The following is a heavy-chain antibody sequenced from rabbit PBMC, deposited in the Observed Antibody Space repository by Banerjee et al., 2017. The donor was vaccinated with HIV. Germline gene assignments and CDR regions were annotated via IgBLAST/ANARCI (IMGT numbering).Heavy chain of an antibody. D-gene: IGHD7-1*01. CDR2: MHTGSGGST. J-gene: IGHJ4*01. CDR1: GFDFSSTYY. V-gene: IGHV1S40*01. Sequence: QSLEESGGGLVQPEGSLTLTCKASGFDFSSTYYMCWVRQAPGKGLEWTGCMHTGSGGSTYYASWAKGRFTITKTSSTTVTLQMTSLTAADTATYFCARDAGGDGYSNDLWGPGTLVTVS. CDR3: ARDAGGDGYSNDL.